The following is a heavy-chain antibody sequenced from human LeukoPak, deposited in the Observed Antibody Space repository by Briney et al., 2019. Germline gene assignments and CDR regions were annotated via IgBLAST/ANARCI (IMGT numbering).Heavy chain of an antibody. CDR3: ARRKNSSWYWFDP. J-gene: IGHJ5*02. CDR2: IYYSGST. CDR1: GGSISSYY. V-gene: IGHV4-59*08. D-gene: IGHD6-13*01. Sequence: SETLSLTCTVSGGSISSYYWSWIRQPPGKGLEWIGYIYYSGSTNYNPSFKSRVTISVDTSKNQFSLKLSSVTAADTAVYYCARRKNSSWYWFDPWGQGTLVTVSS.